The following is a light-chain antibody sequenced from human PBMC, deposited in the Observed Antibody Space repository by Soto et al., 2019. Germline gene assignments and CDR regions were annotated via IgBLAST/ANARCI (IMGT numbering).Light chain of an antibody. Sequence: DIQMTQSPSTLSASVGDRVTITCRASQSVSSYLAWYQQKPGKAPNLLIYKASRLESGAPSRFSGSGSGTEFTLTISSLQADDFATYYCQQYISYPLTFGGGTKVDIK. V-gene: IGKV1-5*03. CDR1: QSVSSY. CDR3: QQYISYPLT. J-gene: IGKJ4*01. CDR2: KAS.